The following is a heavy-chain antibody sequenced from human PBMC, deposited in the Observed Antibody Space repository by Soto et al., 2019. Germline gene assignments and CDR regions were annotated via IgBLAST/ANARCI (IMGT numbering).Heavy chain of an antibody. CDR2: INPNSGGT. J-gene: IGHJ4*02. Sequence: ASVKVSCKASGYTFTGYYMHWVRQAPGQGLEWMGWINPNSGGTNYAQKFQGWVTMTRDTSISTAYMELSRLRSDDTTVYYCARYYGGYCSGGSCNSFDCWGQGTLVTVSS. CDR1: GYTFTGYY. D-gene: IGHD2-15*01. CDR3: ARYYGGYCSGGSCNSFDC. V-gene: IGHV1-2*04.